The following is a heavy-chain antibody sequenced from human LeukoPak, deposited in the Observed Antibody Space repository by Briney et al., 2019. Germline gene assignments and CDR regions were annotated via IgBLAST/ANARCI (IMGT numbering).Heavy chain of an antibody. CDR2: ISAGGGMT. J-gene: IGHJ4*02. D-gene: IGHD1-26*01. Sequence: GGSLRLSCAASGFTVTDYAMTWVREAPGKGLEWVSSISAGGGMTYYADSVKGRFTVSIDNSKNSLYLQMNSLTAADTAVYYCAKDRSIGTYYTFDHWGQGTLVTVSS. CDR3: AKDRSIGTYYTFDH. V-gene: IGHV3-23*01. CDR1: GFTVTDYA.